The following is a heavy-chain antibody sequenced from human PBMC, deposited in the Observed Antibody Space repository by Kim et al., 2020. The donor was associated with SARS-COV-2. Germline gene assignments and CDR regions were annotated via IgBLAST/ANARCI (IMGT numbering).Heavy chain of an antibody. CDR1: GGTFSSYA. Sequence: SVKVSCKASGGTFSSYAISWVRQAPGQGLEWMGGIIPIFGTANYAQKFQGRVTITADESTSTAYMELSSLRSEDTAVYYCARVDANWNYGTGFDPWGQGTLVTVSS. CDR3: ARVDANWNYGTGFDP. V-gene: IGHV1-69*13. CDR2: IIPIFGTA. D-gene: IGHD1-7*01. J-gene: IGHJ5*02.